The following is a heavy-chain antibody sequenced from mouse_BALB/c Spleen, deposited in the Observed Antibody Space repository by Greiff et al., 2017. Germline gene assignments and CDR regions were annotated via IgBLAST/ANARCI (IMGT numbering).Heavy chain of an antibody. D-gene: IGHD1-1*01. CDR3: RKHYYGPTEDAMDY. V-gene: IGHV5-9-3*01. Sequence: EVKLVESGGGLVKPGGSLKLSCAASGLTFSSYAMSWVRQTPEKRLEWVATISSGGSYTYYPDSVKGRFTISRDNAKNTLYLQMSSLRSEDTAMYYCRKHYYGPTEDAMDYWGQGTSVTVSS. J-gene: IGHJ4*01. CDR1: GLTFSSYA. CDR2: ISSGGSYT.